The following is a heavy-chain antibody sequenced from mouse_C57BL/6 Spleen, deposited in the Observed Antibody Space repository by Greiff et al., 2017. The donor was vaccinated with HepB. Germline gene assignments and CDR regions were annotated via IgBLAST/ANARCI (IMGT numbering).Heavy chain of an antibody. CDR1: GYTFTDYE. V-gene: IGHV1-15*01. CDR3: TRGRTGTYAMDY. D-gene: IGHD4-1*01. CDR2: IDPETGGT. J-gene: IGHJ4*01. Sequence: VKLVESGAELVRPGASVTLSCKASGYTFTDYEMHWVKQTPVHGLEWIGAIDPETGGTAYNQKFKGKAILTADKSSSTAYMELRSLTSEDSAVYYCTRGRTGTYAMDYWGQGTSVTVSS.